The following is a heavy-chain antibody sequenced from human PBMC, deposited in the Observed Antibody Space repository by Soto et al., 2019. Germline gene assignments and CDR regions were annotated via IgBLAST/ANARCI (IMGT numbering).Heavy chain of an antibody. CDR3: VRDRFTIFGVAENRFDT. J-gene: IGHJ5*02. CDR1: GFTFSSYA. D-gene: IGHD3-3*01. Sequence: PGGSLRLSCAASGFTFSSYAMHWVRQAPGKGLEWVAVISYDGSTYYARSVKGRFTISRDSSQNTIYLQMNSLGDDDTAVYYCVRDRFTIFGVAENRFDTWGQGTLVTVSS. CDR2: ISYDGST. V-gene: IGHV3-30*14.